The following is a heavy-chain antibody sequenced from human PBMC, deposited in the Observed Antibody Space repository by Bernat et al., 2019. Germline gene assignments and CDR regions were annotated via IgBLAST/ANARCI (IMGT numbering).Heavy chain of an antibody. CDR1: GFTFSDYY. V-gene: IGHV3-11*06. CDR2: ISSSSSYT. CDR3: ARARIAAAEFDY. Sequence: QVQLVESGGGLVKPGGSLRLSCAASGFTFSDYYMSWIRQAPGKGLEWVSYISSSSSYTNYADSVKGRFTISRDNAKNSLYLQMNSLRAEDTAVYYCARARIAAAEFDYWGRGTLVTVSS. D-gene: IGHD6-13*01. J-gene: IGHJ4*02.